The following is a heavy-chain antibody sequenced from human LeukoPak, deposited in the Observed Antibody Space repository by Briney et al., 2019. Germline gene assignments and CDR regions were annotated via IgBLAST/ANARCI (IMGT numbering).Heavy chain of an antibody. J-gene: IGHJ4*02. CDR3: ARDLPPYYFDY. Sequence: SSVKVSCKASGGIFSSCAISWVRQAPGQGLEWMGRIIPILGIANYAQKFQGRVTITADRSTSTAYMDLSSLRSEDTAVYYCARDLPPYYFDYWGRGTLVTVSS. V-gene: IGHV1-69*04. CDR2: IIPILGIA. CDR1: GGIFSSCA.